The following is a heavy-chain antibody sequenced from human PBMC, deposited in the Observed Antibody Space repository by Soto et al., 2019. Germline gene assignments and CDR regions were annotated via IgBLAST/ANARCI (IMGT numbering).Heavy chain of an antibody. Sequence: ASVKVSCKASGFSFTGYYMHWVRQAPGQRLEWMGWINAGNGNTKYSQKFQGRVTITRDTSASTAYMELSSLRPEDTAVYYCARDRSYVAARPGWFDPWGQGTLVTVSS. J-gene: IGHJ5*02. CDR2: INAGNGNT. D-gene: IGHD6-6*01. CDR1: GFSFTGYY. CDR3: ARDRSYVAARPGWFDP. V-gene: IGHV1-3*01.